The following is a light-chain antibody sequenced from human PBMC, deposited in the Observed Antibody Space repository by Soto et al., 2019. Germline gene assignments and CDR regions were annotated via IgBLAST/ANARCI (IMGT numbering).Light chain of an antibody. CDR3: QQCYSSPRT. CDR2: AAS. V-gene: IGKV1-39*01. Sequence: DIQMTQSPSTLSASVGDRVTITCRASQSISTYLNWYQQKVGRAPTLLIYAASSLQSGVPSRFSGGVSGTDFTLTFSSLQPEDFAMYFCQQCYSSPRTFGQGTKVEIK. CDR1: QSISTY. J-gene: IGKJ1*01.